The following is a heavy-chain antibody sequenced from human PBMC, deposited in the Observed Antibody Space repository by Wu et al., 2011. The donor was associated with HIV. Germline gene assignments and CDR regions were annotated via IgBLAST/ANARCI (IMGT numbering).Heavy chain of an antibody. CDR2: IIPIFGTT. CDR3: GKGEAGYYHYYYMDV. CDR1: GGTFSSYA. J-gene: IGHJ6*03. Sequence: FQLEQSGAEVKKPGSSVKVSCKASGGTFSSYAISWVRQAPGQGLEWMGGIIPIFGTTKYAQKFQGRVTITADKSTDTAYMELSSLRSEDTAVYYCGKGEAGYYHYYYMDVWGKGTTVTVS. D-gene: IGHD1-26*01. V-gene: IGHV1-69*14.